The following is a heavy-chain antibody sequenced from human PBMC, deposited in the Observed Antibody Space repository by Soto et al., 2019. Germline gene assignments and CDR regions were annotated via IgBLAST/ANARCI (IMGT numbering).Heavy chain of an antibody. Sequence: GGSLRLSCSASGFTFSHQTMYWVRQAPGKGLEYVSAIGLTGGGAYYADSVKGRFTISRDNSKDTLYLQMNNLRAEDTAIFYCAKYARVRLTTGVDSWGQGTLVSVAS. V-gene: IGHV3-64*04. CDR3: AKYARVRLTTGVDS. CDR1: GFTFSHQT. CDR2: IGLTGGGA. D-gene: IGHD4-17*01. J-gene: IGHJ4*02.